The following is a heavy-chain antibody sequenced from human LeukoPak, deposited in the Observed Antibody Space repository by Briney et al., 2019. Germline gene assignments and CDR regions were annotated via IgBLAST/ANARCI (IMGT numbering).Heavy chain of an antibody. CDR3: ARPIGPGNTEDY. V-gene: IGHV5-51*01. J-gene: IGHJ4*02. CDR2: IYPGDSDT. Sequence: GESLQISCQGSGYRFTSYWIGWVRPLPGKGLGWRGIIYPGDSDTRYSPSFKGQVTISADKSISTAYLQWSSLKASDTAMYYCARPIGPGNTEDYWGQGTLVTVSS. CDR1: GYRFTSYW. D-gene: IGHD2/OR15-2a*01.